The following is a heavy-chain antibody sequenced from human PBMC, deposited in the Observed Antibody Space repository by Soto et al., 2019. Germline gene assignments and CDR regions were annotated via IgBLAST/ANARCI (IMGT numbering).Heavy chain of an antibody. CDR2: LQSGGTT. J-gene: IGHJ6*02. D-gene: IGHD2-15*01. V-gene: IGHV3-66*01. CDR1: GFTVSSKY. CDR3: ARDDVLCDGGRCYGIPLDV. Sequence: EVQLVESGGGLVQPGGSLRLSCAASGFTVSSKYMTWVRQAPGKGLEWVSLLQSGGTTNDADSVKGRFTISRDTSENTLHLQMDSLRVEDTAVYYCARDDVLCDGGRCYGIPLDVWGQGTTVTVSS.